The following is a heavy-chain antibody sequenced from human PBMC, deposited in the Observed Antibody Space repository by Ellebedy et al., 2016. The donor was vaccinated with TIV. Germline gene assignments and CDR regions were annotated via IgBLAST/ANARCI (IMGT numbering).Heavy chain of an antibody. V-gene: IGHV3-9*01. CDR2: MSWNGGSI. J-gene: IGHJ4*02. D-gene: IGHD4/OR15-4a*01. CDR3: VKAPVMTTVLTSPHFDS. Sequence: GGSLRLXXDASGFTFKNYAMHWVRQVPGKGLEWVSGMSWNGGSIAYADSVKGRFTISRVNARNILYLQMNSLRTEDTAFYYCVKAPVMTTVLTSPHFDSWGQGTQVTVSS. CDR1: GFTFKNYA.